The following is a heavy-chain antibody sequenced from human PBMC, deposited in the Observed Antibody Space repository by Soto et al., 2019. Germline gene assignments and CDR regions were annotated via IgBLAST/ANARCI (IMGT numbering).Heavy chain of an antibody. CDR3: ARANYDILTGPKYDY. V-gene: IGHV4-59*01. Sequence: KPSETLSLTCTVSGGSISSYYWSWIRQPPGKGLEWIGYIYYSGSTNYNPSLKSRVTISVDTSKNQFSLKLSSVTAADTAVYYCARANYDILTGPKYDYWGQGTLVTVSS. J-gene: IGHJ4*02. D-gene: IGHD3-9*01. CDR2: IYYSGST. CDR1: GGSISSYY.